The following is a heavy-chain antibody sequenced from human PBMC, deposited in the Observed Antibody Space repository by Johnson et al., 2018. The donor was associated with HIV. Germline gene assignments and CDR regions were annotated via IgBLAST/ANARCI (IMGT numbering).Heavy chain of an antibody. CDR3: AKGRGLLRGLWDAFDI. V-gene: IGHV3-9*01. D-gene: IGHD1-26*01. Sequence: VQLVESGGGLVQPGRSLRLSCAASGFTFDDYAMHWVRQAPGKGLEWVSGISWNSGSIGYADSVKGRFTISRDNAKNSLYLQMNSLRAEDTAVYYCAKGRGLLRGLWDAFDIWGQGTMVTVSS. CDR2: ISWNSGSI. J-gene: IGHJ3*02. CDR1: GFTFDDYA.